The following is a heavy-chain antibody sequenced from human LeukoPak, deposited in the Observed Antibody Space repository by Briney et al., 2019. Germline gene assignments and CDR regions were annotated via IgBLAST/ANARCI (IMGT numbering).Heavy chain of an antibody. CDR1: GFTFKNSW. V-gene: IGHV3-7*01. CDR2: INQDGDEK. J-gene: IGHJ4*02. CDR3: AKNKGWELPAELDS. D-gene: IGHD2-15*01. Sequence: GGSLRLSCAASGFTFKNSWMSWVRQAPGKGLEWVANINQDGDEKYYVDSVKGRFTISRDDAQTSVYLQLSSLRPEDTAVDYCAKNKGWELPAELDSWGQGALVIVSS.